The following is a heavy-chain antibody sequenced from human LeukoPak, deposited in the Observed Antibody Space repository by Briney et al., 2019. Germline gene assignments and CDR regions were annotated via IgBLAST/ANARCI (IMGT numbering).Heavy chain of an antibody. D-gene: IGHD3-9*01. J-gene: IGHJ5*02. CDR1: GFTFRSYV. V-gene: IGHV3-30*18. CDR3: AKTIFWPAARFDP. CDR2: LSHEDGSNK. Sequence: GRSLRLSCAASGFTFRSYVMHWVRQAPGKGLEWLAALSHEDGSNKYYADSVKGRFTISRDNSKNTLYLQMNSLRAEDTAVYYCAKTIFWPAARFDPWGQGTLVTVSS.